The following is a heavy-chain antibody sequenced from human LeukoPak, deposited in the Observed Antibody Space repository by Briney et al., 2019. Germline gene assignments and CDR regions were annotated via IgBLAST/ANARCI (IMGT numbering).Heavy chain of an antibody. CDR1: GGSFSGYY. V-gene: IGHV4-34*01. Sequence: SETLSLTCAVYGGSFSGYYWSWIRQPPGKGLEWIGEINHSGSTNYNPSLKSRVTISVDTSKNQFSLKLSSVTAADTAVYYCARENRYFDWLKDYWGQGTLVTVSS. CDR2: INHSGST. CDR3: ARENRYFDWLKDY. J-gene: IGHJ4*02. D-gene: IGHD3-9*01.